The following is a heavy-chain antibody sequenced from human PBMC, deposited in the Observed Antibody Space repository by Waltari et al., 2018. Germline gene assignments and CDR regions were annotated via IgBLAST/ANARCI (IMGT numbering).Heavy chain of an antibody. CDR3: ARERYYDSSGYYYGKFDY. CDR1: GGTFSSYA. J-gene: IGHJ4*02. CDR2: ISPIFGTA. V-gene: IGHV1-69*12. Sequence: QVQLVQSGAEVKKPGSSVKVSCKASGGTFSSYAISWVRQAPGQGLEWMGGISPIFGTANYAQKFQGRVTITADESTSTAYMELSSLRSEDTAVYYCARERYYDSSGYYYGKFDYWGQGTLVTVSS. D-gene: IGHD3-22*01.